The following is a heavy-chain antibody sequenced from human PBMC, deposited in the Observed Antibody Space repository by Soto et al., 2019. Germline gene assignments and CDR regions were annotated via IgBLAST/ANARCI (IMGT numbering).Heavy chain of an antibody. CDR1: GFTFSSYA. CDR3: AKNRGEYSSSYSVY. V-gene: IGHV3-23*01. Sequence: EVQLLESGGGLVQPGGSLRLSCAASGFTFSSYAMSWVRQAPGKGLEWVSAISGSGGSTYYADSVKGRFTISRDNSKNTLYLQMTILRAEDTAVYYCAKNRGEYSSSYSVYWGQGTLVTVSS. D-gene: IGHD6-6*01. J-gene: IGHJ4*02. CDR2: ISGSGGST.